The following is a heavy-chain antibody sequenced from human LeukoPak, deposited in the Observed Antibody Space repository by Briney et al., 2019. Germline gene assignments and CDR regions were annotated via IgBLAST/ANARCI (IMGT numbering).Heavy chain of an antibody. CDR2: IYYSGST. CDR3: ARLTLEGAFDI. D-gene: IGHD3-9*01. Sequence: SETLSLTCTVSGGSISSYYWSWIRQPPGKGLEWIGYIYYSGSTNYNPSLKSRVTISVDTSKNQFSLKLSSVTAADTAVYYCARLTLEGAFDIWGQGTMVTVSS. V-gene: IGHV4-59*08. CDR1: GGSISSYY. J-gene: IGHJ3*02.